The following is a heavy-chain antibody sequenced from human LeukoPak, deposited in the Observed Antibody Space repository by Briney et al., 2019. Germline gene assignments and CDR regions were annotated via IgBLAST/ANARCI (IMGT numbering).Heavy chain of an antibody. V-gene: IGHV3-66*02. CDR1: GFTVSSNY. Sequence: GGSLRLSCAASGFTVSSNYMSWVRQAPGKGLEWVSVTYSGGSTYYADSVKGRFTISRDNSKNTLYLQMNSLRAEDTAVYYCARRGYSSSWHPFDYWGQGTLVTVSS. D-gene: IGHD6-13*01. CDR2: TYSGGST. J-gene: IGHJ4*02. CDR3: ARRGYSSSWHPFDY.